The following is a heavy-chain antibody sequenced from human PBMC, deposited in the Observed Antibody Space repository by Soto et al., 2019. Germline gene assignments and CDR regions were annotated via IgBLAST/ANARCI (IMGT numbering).Heavy chain of an antibody. V-gene: IGHV2-26*01. CDR1: GLSITDSEMG. Sequence: QVTLKESGPVLVKPTETLTLRCTVSGLSITDSEMGVSWIRQPPGQPLEWLAHIDSSGEKSYRTFLTSRLAISKATSKSQIVLTMTNIDPADTATYYCARRHLAVAVSPWFDPWGQGSPVNAS. D-gene: IGHD6-19*01. CDR3: ARRHLAVAVSPWFDP. CDR2: IDSSGEK. J-gene: IGHJ5*02.